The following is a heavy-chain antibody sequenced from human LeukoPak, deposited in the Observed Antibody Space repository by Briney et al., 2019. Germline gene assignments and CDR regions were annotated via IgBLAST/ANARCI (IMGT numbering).Heavy chain of an antibody. Sequence: GESLKISCKGSGYSFTTYWIGWVRQMPGKGLEWMGIIYPVDSDIRISPSFQGQVTISVDKSNSTAYLQWSSLKASDTAIYYCARRAVVIGVGYFDYWGQGTLVTVSS. V-gene: IGHV5-51*01. J-gene: IGHJ4*02. CDR2: IYPVDSDI. CDR1: GYSFTTYW. CDR3: ARRAVVIGVGYFDY. D-gene: IGHD4-23*01.